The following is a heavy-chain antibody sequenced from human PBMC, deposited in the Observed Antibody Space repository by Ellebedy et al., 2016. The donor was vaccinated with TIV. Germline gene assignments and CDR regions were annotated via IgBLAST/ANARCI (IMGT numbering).Heavy chain of an antibody. D-gene: IGHD3-22*01. CDR1: GGSITNHNYY. CDR2: MFYTGNT. V-gene: IGHV4-39*01. CDR3: ARGRQLGPDVYDSSGYYPFYFDH. Sequence: SETLSLXCTVSGGSITNHNYYWGWIRQPSGKGLEWIGHMFYTGNTYYNPSLKSRVTVSVDTSKNQVTLRLGSVTAADTAVYYCARGRQLGPDVYDSSGYYPFYFDHWGQGTLVTVSS. J-gene: IGHJ4*02.